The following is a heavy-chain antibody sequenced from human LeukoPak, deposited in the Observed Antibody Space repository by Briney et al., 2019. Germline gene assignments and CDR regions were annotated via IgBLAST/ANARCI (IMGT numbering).Heavy chain of an antibody. V-gene: IGHV4-59*01. D-gene: IGHD2-2*01. CDR1: GVSISTYY. Sequence: SETLSLTCAVSGVSISTYYWSWIRQPPGKGLEWIGYIYYSGSTNYNPSLKSRITISVDTSKNQFSLMLSSVTTADTAMYYCSRYATSSGYFDYWGRGTLVTVSS. J-gene: IGHJ4*02. CDR2: IYYSGST. CDR3: SRYATSSGYFDY.